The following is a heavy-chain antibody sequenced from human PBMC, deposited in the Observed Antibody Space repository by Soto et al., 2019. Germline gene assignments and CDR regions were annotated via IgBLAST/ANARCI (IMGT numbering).Heavy chain of an antibody. CDR3: ARSSSSSWHYYSYGMDV. V-gene: IGHV5-51*01. Sequence: GESLKISCKGSGYSFTSYWIGWVRQMPGKGLEWMGIIYPGDSDTRYSPSFQGQVTISADKSISTAYLQWSSLKASDTAMYYCARSSSSSWHYYSYGMDVWGQGTTVTVSS. J-gene: IGHJ6*02. CDR2: IYPGDSDT. D-gene: IGHD6-6*01. CDR1: GYSFTSYW.